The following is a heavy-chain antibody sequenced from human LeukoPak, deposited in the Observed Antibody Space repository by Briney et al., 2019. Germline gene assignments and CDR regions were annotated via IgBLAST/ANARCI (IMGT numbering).Heavy chain of an antibody. CDR2: IIPIFGTA. CDR1: AGTFTSYA. CDR3: ARDNYAGANWFDP. Sequence: GASMKVSCQASAGTFTSYAISGGGQAPGPGLEWMGGIIPIFGTANYAQKFQSRVTITTDESTSTAYMELSSLRSEDTAVYYCARDNYAGANWFDPWGQGTLVTVSS. V-gene: IGHV1-69*05. D-gene: IGHD1-7*01. J-gene: IGHJ5*02.